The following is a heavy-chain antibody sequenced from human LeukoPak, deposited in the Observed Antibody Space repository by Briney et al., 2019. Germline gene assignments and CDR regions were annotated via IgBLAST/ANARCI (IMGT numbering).Heavy chain of an antibody. J-gene: IGHJ6*02. V-gene: IGHV1-8*01. CDR2: MNPNSGNT. CDR3: ARVLSGYYPYSMDV. D-gene: IGHD3-22*01. Sequence: ASVKVTCKSSGYTFTSYDINWVRQATGQGLEWMGWMNPNSGNTGYAQKFQGRVTMTRNTSISTAYMELSSLRSEDTAVYYCARVLSGYYPYSMDVWGQGTTVTVSS. CDR1: GYTFTSYD.